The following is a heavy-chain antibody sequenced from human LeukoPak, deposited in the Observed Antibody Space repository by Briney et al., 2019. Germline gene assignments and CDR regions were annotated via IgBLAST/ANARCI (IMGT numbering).Heavy chain of an antibody. CDR1: GGSISSYY. V-gene: IGHV4-4*07. CDR3: AREVDFEYYYYGMDV. CDR2: IYPSGST. Sequence: SETLSLTCTVSGGSISSYYWSWIRQPAGKGLEWIGRIYPSGSTNYNPSLKSRVTMSVDTSKHQFSLKLSSVTAADTAMYYCAREVDFEYYYYGMDVWGQGTTVTVSS. J-gene: IGHJ6*02. D-gene: IGHD3/OR15-3a*01.